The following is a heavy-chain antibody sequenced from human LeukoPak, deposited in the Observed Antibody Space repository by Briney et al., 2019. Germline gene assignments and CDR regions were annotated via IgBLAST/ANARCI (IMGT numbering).Heavy chain of an antibody. D-gene: IGHD2-2*02. CDR1: SGSISSYS. Sequence: NPSETLSLTCSVSSGSISSYSWSWIRQPAGKGLECIGHIYTSGSTNYNPSLKSRVTISVDTSKNQFSLKLSSVTAADTAVYYCARIPPNDASDIWGQGTMVTVSS. V-gene: IGHV4-4*07. CDR2: IYTSGST. CDR3: ARIPPNDASDI. J-gene: IGHJ3*02.